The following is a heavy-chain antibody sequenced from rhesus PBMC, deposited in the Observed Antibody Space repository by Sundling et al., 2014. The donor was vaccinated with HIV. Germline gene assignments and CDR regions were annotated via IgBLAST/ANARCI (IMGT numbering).Heavy chain of an antibody. D-gene: IGHD3-16*01. Sequence: QVQLQESGPRLVKPSETLPLTCAVSGASISTNYWSWIRQAPGKGLEWIGRISGSRGNTDYSPSLKSRVTISTDTSNNEFSLRLNSVTVADTAVYYCARDAEYYSGSYYFYYWGQGVLVTVSS. CDR3: ARDAEYYSGSYYFYY. V-gene: IGHV4S2*01. CDR1: GASISTNY. J-gene: IGHJ4*01. CDR2: ISGSRGNT.